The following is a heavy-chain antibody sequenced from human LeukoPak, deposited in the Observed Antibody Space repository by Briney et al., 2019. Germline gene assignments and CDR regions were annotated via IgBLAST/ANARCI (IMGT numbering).Heavy chain of an antibody. Sequence: PSETLSPTCTVSGVSISSSGYYWGWIRQPPGKGLEWIGSIYYSGSTYYNPSLKSRVTISVDTSKNQFSLKLSSVTAADTAVYYCASSIAAAGPWGDWGQGTLVTVSS. J-gene: IGHJ4*02. CDR1: GVSISSSGYY. V-gene: IGHV4-39*07. CDR3: ASSIAAAGPWGD. D-gene: IGHD6-13*01. CDR2: IYYSGST.